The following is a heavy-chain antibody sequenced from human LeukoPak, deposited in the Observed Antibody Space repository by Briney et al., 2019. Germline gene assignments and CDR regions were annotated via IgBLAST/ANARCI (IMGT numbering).Heavy chain of an antibody. V-gene: IGHV1-2*02. CDR2: INPNSGGT. Sequence: ASVKVSCKASGYTFTGYYMHWVRQAPGQGLEWMGWINPNSGGTNYAQKLQGRVTMTRDTSISTAYMELSRLRSDDTAVYYCARVPAFGGWYVDFDYWGQGTLVTVSS. D-gene: IGHD6-19*01. J-gene: IGHJ4*02. CDR3: ARVPAFGGWYVDFDY. CDR1: GYTFTGYY.